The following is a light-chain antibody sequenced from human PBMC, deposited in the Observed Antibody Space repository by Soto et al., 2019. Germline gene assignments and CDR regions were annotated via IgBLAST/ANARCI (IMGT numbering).Light chain of an antibody. CDR2: GAS. CDR1: QGVSSSY. J-gene: IGKJ1*01. CDR3: QQYGSSPWT. V-gene: IGKV3-20*01. Sequence: EIVLTQSPGTLSLSPGERATLSCRASQGVSSSYLGWYQQKPGQDPRLLIYGASSRATGIPDRFSGSGSGTDFTLTISRLEPEDFAVYYCQQYGSSPWTFGQGTKVEIK.